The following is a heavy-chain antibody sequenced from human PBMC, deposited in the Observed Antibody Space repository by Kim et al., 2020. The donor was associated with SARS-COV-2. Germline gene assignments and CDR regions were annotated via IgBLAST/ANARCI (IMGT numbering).Heavy chain of an antibody. D-gene: IGHD2-2*01. V-gene: IGHV1-46*01. CDR1: GYTFTSYH. CDR2: IAPGGGTT. J-gene: IGHJ4*02. CDR3: AREGGDITSSEVDY. Sequence: ASVKVSCKASGYTFTSYHVHWVRQAPGQGLEWMGIIAPGGGTTSYAQKFQGRVTVTRDTSTSTVYMELNSLTFDDTAVYFCAREGGDITSSEVDYWGQG.